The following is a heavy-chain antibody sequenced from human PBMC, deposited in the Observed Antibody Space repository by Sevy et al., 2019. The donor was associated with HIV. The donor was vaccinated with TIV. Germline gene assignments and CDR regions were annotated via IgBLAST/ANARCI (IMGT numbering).Heavy chain of an antibody. Sequence: SESLSLTCTVSGGSISSSSYYWGWIRQPPGKGLEWIGSIYYSGSTYYNPSLKSRVTISVDTSKNQFSLKLSSVTAADTAVYYCARQPGGIVLMVHAELNWFDPWGQGTLVTVSS. CDR3: ARQPGGIVLMVHAELNWFDP. V-gene: IGHV4-39*01. D-gene: IGHD2-8*01. CDR2: IYYSGST. J-gene: IGHJ5*01. CDR1: GGSISSSSYY.